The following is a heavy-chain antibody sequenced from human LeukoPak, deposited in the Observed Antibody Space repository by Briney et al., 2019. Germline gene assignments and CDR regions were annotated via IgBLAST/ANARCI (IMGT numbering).Heavy chain of an antibody. D-gene: IGHD2-2*01. CDR2: INPSGGST. Sequence: ASVKVSCKASGYTFTSYYMHWVRQAPGQGLEWMGIINPSGGSTSYAQKFQGRVTMTRDTSTSTVYMELSSLRSEDTAVYYCAREEVVVVPAAIPIESYYYYGMDVWGQGTTVTVSS. J-gene: IGHJ6*02. V-gene: IGHV1-46*01. CDR1: GYTFTSYY. CDR3: AREEVVVVPAAIPIESYYYYGMDV.